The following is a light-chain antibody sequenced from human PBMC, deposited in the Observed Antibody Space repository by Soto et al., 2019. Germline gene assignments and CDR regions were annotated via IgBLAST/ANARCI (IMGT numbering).Light chain of an antibody. Sequence: QSALTQPRSVSGSPGQSVTVSCIGTSSDVGGYNSVSWYQEHPGKAPKLVIYDVIKRPSGVPDRFSGSKSGNTASLTISGLQAEDEADYYCSSYTSSSTRVFGTGTKAPS. CDR3: SSYTSSSTRV. J-gene: IGLJ1*01. V-gene: IGLV2-11*01. CDR2: DVI. CDR1: SSDVGGYNS.